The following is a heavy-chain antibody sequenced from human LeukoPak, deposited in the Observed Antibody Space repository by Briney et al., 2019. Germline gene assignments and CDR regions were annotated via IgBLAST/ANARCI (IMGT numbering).Heavy chain of an antibody. J-gene: IGHJ4*02. CDR3: ARLNSTHLFDTIYHQLDY. V-gene: IGHV1-18*01. D-gene: IGHD2/OR15-2a*01. Sequence: ASVKVSFKASNYTFIIYSITWVRQAPGQGVEGMGWISTYNGRTNYAPNFQDRVTMTSDRSTSTAYMELRSLRSDDTAVYYCARLNSTHLFDTIYHQLDYWGQGALVTVSS. CDR2: ISTYNGRT. CDR1: NYTFIIYS.